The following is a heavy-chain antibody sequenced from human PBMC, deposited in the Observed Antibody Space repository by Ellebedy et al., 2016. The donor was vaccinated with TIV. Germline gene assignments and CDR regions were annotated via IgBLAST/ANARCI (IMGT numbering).Heavy chain of an antibody. Sequence: ASVKVSCKASGYTFTSFGITWVRQAPGQGLEWMGWISAFNGDTNYVQKLQGRVTMTSDTSTSTAYLELSSLRFEDTAVYYCAGHSGYTYRKNPIDSWGQGTLVTVSS. CDR3: AGHSGYTYRKNPIDS. V-gene: IGHV1-18*04. CDR1: GYTFTSFG. D-gene: IGHD5-18*01. CDR2: ISAFNGDT. J-gene: IGHJ4*02.